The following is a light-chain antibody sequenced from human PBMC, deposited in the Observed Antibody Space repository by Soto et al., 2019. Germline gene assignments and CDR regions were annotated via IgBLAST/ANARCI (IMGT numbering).Light chain of an antibody. Sequence: QSVVTQPDSASASLRPSVTISCTGTSSVVGAYNYVSWYQQQPSKAPKRMISEVSNRPSGVSNRFSGSKSGNTASLIISGLQAEDEADYYCCSFTSITTYVFGTGTKVTV. CDR2: EVS. J-gene: IGLJ1*01. CDR1: SSVVGAYNY. V-gene: IGLV2-14*01. CDR3: CSFTSITTYV.